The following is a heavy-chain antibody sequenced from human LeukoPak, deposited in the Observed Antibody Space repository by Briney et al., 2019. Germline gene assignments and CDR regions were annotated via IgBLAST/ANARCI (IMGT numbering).Heavy chain of an antibody. CDR3: ARERMATIPFDY. CDR1: GFTVSSNY. Sequence: GGSLRLSCAASGFTVSSNYMNWVRQAPGKGLEWVSSISSSSSYIYYADSVKGRFTISRDNAKNSLYLQMNSLRAEDTAVYYCARERMATIPFDYWGQGTLVTVSS. D-gene: IGHD5-24*01. J-gene: IGHJ4*02. V-gene: IGHV3-21*01. CDR2: ISSSSSYI.